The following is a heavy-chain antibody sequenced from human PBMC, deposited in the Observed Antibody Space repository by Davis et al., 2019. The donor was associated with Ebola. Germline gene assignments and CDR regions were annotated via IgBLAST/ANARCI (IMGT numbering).Heavy chain of an antibody. CDR1: GFTFSSYG. V-gene: IGHV3-33*01. D-gene: IGHD3-3*01. CDR2: IWYDGSNK. Sequence: GESLKISCAASGFTFSSYGMHWVRQAPGKGLEWVAVIWYDGSNKYYADSVKGRFTISRDNSKNTLYLQMNSLRAEDTAVYYCARDSFLFGRMGYWGQGTLVTVSS. CDR3: ARDSFLFGRMGY. J-gene: IGHJ4*02.